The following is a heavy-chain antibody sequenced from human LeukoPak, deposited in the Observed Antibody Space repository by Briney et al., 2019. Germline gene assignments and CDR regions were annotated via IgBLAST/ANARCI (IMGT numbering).Heavy chain of an antibody. CDR1: GFTFSSYA. Sequence: GGSLRLSCAASGFTFSSYAMSWVCQAPGKGLEWVSAISGSGGSTYYADSVKGRFTISRDNYKNTLYLQMNSLRAEDTAVYYCAKDPVPETYYYDSSGYYYGYWGQGTLVTVSS. CDR3: AKDPVPETYYYDSSGYYYGY. D-gene: IGHD3-22*01. V-gene: IGHV3-23*01. CDR2: ISGSGGST. J-gene: IGHJ4*02.